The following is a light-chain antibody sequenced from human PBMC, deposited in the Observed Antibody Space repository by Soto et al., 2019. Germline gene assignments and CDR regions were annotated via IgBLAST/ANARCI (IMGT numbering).Light chain of an antibody. CDR3: QQYSSSPIT. J-gene: IGKJ5*01. CDR1: QSFSSSY. Sequence: EIVLTQSPGTLSLSPGERATLSFMASQSFSSSYLAWYQQKPGQAPRLLIYAASSRATGIPDRFSGGGSGTDFSLTISRLDPEDFAVYYCQQYSSSPITFGQGTRLEI. V-gene: IGKV3-20*01. CDR2: AAS.